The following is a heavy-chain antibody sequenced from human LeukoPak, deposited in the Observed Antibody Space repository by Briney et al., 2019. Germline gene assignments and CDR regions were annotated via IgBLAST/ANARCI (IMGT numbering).Heavy chain of an antibody. Sequence: SETLSLTCAVYGGSFSGYYWSWIRQPPGKGLEWIGEINHSGSTNYNPSLKSRVTISVDTSKNQFSLKLSSVTAADTAVYYCARSVDTAEAQIAFDYWGQGTLVIVSS. J-gene: IGHJ4*02. CDR2: INHSGST. V-gene: IGHV4-34*01. CDR3: ARSVDTAEAQIAFDY. CDR1: GGSFSGYY. D-gene: IGHD5-18*01.